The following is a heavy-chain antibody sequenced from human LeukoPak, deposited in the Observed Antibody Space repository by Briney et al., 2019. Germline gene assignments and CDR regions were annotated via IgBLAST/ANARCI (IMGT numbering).Heavy chain of an antibody. Sequence: GASVKVSCKASGFTFTSSAVQRVRQARGQRLEWIGWIVVGSGNTNYAHKFQERVTITRDMSTSTAYMELSSLRSEDTAVYYCARGKSTASRAVAGTWYYFDYXXQGXLVTVSS. J-gene: IGHJ4*02. CDR1: GFTFTSSA. D-gene: IGHD6-19*01. V-gene: IGHV1-58*01. CDR3: ARGKSTASRAVAGTWYYFDY. CDR2: IVVGSGNT.